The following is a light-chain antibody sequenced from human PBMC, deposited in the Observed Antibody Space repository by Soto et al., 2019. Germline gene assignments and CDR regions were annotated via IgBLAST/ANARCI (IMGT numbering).Light chain of an antibody. V-gene: IGKV1-6*01. CDR2: GAS. J-gene: IGKJ1*01. Sequence: AIQMTQSPSSLSASVGDRVTITCRASQGIRNDLGWYQQKPGKAPNLLIYGASRLGSGVPLRFSGSGSGTDFTLTISSLQPEDFATYYCLRHFDYPRTFGQGTKVEIK. CDR3: LRHFDYPRT. CDR1: QGIRND.